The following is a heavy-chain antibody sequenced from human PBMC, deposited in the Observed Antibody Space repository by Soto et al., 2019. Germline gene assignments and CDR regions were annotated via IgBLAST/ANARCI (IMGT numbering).Heavy chain of an antibody. V-gene: IGHV1-69*14. CDR2: IIPVFDTA. Sequence: QVQLVQSGAEVKKPGSSVKVSCKASGVTFSSYSITWVRQAPGQGLEWMGGIIPVFDTAEYAQKFQGRVTVIVDKTTSTAYMELSSLLYADTAVYYCARRGRVRSLYADTRDAFDIWGQGTMVTVSS. CDR3: ARRGRVRSLYADTRDAFDI. D-gene: IGHD2-2*01. J-gene: IGHJ3*02. CDR1: GVTFSSYS.